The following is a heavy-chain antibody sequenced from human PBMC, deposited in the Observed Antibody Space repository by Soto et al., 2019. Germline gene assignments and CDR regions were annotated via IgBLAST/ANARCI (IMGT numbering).Heavy chain of an antibody. CDR1: GGSISSGGYS. J-gene: IGHJ5*02. V-gene: IGHV4-30-2*01. Sequence: KTSETLSLTCAVSGGSISSGGYSWSWIRQPPGKGLEWIGYIYHSGSTYYNPSLKSRVTISVDRSKNQFSLKLSSVTAADTAVYYCGRVIDRWGQGTLVTVSS. CDR3: GRVIDR. CDR2: IYHSGST.